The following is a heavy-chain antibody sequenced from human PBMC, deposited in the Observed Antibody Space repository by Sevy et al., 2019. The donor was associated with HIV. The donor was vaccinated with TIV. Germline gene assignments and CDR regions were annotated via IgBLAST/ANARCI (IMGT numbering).Heavy chain of an antibody. CDR2: IHSDDTT. D-gene: IGHD5-18*01. CDR1: GFTGKSNY. Sequence: GGSLRLSCAASGFTGKSNYMTWVRQAPGKGLEGVSVIHSDDTTYHADSVEDRFTISRDNFKNTLYLHMSSLRAEDTAVYYCARGKSGYGYALNYWGQGTLVTVSS. J-gene: IGHJ4*02. V-gene: IGHV3-66*01. CDR3: ARGKSGYGYALNY.